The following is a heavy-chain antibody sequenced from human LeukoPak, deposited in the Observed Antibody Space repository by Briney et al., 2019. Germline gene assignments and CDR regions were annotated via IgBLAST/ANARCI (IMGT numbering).Heavy chain of an antibody. D-gene: IGHD6-19*01. V-gene: IGHV3-23*01. CDR3: AKASGYSRGWYWFDP. J-gene: IGHJ5*02. CDR2: ISGSGGST. Sequence: PGGSLRLSCAASGFTFSSYAMSWVPQAPGKGLEWVSAISGSGGSTYYADSVKGRFAISRDNSKNTLYLQMNSLRAEDTAVYYCAKASGYSRGWYWFDPWGQGTLVTVSS. CDR1: GFTFSSYA.